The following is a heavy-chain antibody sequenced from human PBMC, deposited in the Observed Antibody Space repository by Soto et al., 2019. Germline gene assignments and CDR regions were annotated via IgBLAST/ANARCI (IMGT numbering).Heavy chain of an antibody. Sequence: PSETLSLTCTVSGGSISSYYWSWIRQPPGKGLEWIGYIYYSGSTNYNPSLKSRVTISVDTSKNQFSLKLSSVTAADTAVYYCARDRPYYDFWSGYYKDYYYGMDVWGQGTTVTVS. J-gene: IGHJ6*02. CDR3: ARDRPYYDFWSGYYKDYYYGMDV. CDR1: GGSISSYY. D-gene: IGHD3-3*01. CDR2: IYYSGST. V-gene: IGHV4-59*01.